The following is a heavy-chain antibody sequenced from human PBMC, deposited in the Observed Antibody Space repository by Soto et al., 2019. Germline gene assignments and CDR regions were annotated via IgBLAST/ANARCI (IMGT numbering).Heavy chain of an antibody. CDR3: ATNYYYDSSAPGY. V-gene: IGHV3-30-3*01. CDR1: GFTFSSYA. J-gene: IGHJ4*02. CDR2: ISYDGSNK. Sequence: PGGSLRLSCAASGFTFSSYAMHWVRQAPGKGLEWVAVISYDGSNKYYADSVKGRFTISRDNSKNTLYLQMNSLRAEDTAVYYCATNYYYDSSAPGYWGQGTLVTVSS. D-gene: IGHD3-22*01.